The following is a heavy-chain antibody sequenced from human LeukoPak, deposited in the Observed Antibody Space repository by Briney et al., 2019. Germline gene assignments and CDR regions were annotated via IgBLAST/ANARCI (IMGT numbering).Heavy chain of an antibody. D-gene: IGHD2-15*01. CDR3: AKDQWYCSGGSCYGVDY. CDR1: GFTFSTYG. CDR2: ISYDGSSK. Sequence: GGSLRPSCAASGFTFSTYGMHWVRQAPGKGLKWVAVISYDGSSKYYADSVKGRFTISRDNSKNTLYLQMNNLRTEDTAVFYCAKDQWYCSGGSCYGVDYWGQGTLVTVSS. V-gene: IGHV3-30*18. J-gene: IGHJ4*02.